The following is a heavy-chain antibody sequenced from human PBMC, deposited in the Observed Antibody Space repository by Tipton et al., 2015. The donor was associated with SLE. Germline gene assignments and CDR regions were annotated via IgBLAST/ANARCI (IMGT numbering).Heavy chain of an antibody. V-gene: IGHV3-30*04. J-gene: IGHJ6*03. CDR2: ISYDGSKK. CDR1: GFTFSSYP. D-gene: IGHD3-22*01. CDR3: VRDVGSSGQNYYHFMDA. Sequence: QLVQSGGGVVQPGRSLRLSCAASGFTFSSYPMHWVRQAPGKGLEWVALISYDGSKKYYADSVKGRFTISRDNSKDTLSLQMKSRRAEDTAVYYCVRDVGSSGQNYYHFMDAWGKGTTVTVTS.